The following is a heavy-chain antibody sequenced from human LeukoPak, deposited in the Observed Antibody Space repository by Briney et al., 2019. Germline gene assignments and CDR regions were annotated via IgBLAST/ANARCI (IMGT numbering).Heavy chain of an antibody. CDR2: INSDGSST. Sequence: GGSLRLSCAASGFTFSSYWMRWVRQAPGKGLVWVSRINSDGSSTSYADSVKGRFTISRDNAKSTLYLQMNSLRAEDTAVYYCARGEKDFWSGYEYYFDYWGQGTLVTVYS. D-gene: IGHD3-3*01. V-gene: IGHV3-74*01. CDR1: GFTFSSYW. J-gene: IGHJ4*02. CDR3: ARGEKDFWSGYEYYFDY.